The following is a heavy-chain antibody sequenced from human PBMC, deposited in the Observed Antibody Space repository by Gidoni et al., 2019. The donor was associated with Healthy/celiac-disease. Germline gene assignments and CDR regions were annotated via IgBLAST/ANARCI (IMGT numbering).Heavy chain of an antibody. J-gene: IGHJ4*02. D-gene: IGHD3-22*01. CDR1: GGTFSSYT. V-gene: IGHV1-69*02. Sequence: QVQLVQSGAEVKKPGSSVKVSCTASGGTFSSYTISWVRQAPGQGLEWMGRIIPILGIANYAQKFQGRVTITADKSTSTAYMELSSLRSEDTVVYYCARMPGYYDSSGRLDYWGQGTLVTVSS. CDR2: IIPILGIA. CDR3: ARMPGYYDSSGRLDY.